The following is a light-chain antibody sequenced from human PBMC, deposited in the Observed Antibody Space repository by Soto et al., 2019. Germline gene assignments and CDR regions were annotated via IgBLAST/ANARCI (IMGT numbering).Light chain of an antibody. J-gene: IGKJ4*01. CDR3: QQSYSTLLT. CDR2: AAS. V-gene: IGKV1-39*01. CDR1: QSITSY. Sequence: DIQMTQSPSSLSASVGDRVTITCRASQSITSYLNWYQQKPGKAPKLLIYAASSLQGGVPSRFSGSGSGTGFTLTTSSLQPEDFATYYCQQSYSTLLTFGGGTKVEIK.